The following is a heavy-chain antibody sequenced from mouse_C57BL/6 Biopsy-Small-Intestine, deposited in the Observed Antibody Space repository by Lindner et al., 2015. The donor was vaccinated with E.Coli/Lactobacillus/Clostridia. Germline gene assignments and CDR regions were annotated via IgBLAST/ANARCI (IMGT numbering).Heavy chain of an antibody. J-gene: IGHJ4*01. CDR3: ARSLYSYFSYDGYAMDY. D-gene: IGHD2-12*01. CDR1: GYAFSSSW. CDR2: IYPGDGDI. V-gene: IGHV1-82*01. Sequence: VQLQESGPELMKPGASVKISCKASGYAFSSSWMNWMKQRPGKGLEWIGRIYPGDGDINYNGKFRGKATLTADKSSSTAYMQLSSLTSEDSAVYFCARSLYSYFSYDGYAMDYWGQGTSVTVSS.